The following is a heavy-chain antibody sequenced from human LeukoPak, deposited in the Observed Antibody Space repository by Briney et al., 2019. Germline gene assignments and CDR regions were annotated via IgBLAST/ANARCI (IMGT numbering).Heavy chain of an antibody. CDR3: ARHPTSYSSGWYYFDY. D-gene: IGHD6-19*01. J-gene: IGHJ4*02. CDR2: IYPGDSDT. Sequence: GESLKISCKGSGYSFTSYWIGWVRQMPGKGLEWMGIIYPGDSDTRYSPSFQGQVTISADKSISTAYLQWSSLKASDTAMYYCARHPTSYSSGWYYFDYWGQGTLVTVSS. V-gene: IGHV5-51*01. CDR1: GYSFTSYW.